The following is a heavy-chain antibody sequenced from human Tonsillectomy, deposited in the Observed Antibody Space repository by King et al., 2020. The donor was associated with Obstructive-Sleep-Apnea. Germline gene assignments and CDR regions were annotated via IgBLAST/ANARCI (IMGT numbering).Heavy chain of an antibody. CDR1: GFTFSSYA. J-gene: IGHJ4*02. V-gene: IGHV3-30-3*01. Sequence: VQLVESGGGVVQPGRSLRLSCAASGFTFSSYAMHWVRQAPGKGLEWGAVTSYDGSNEYYADSVKGRFYISRDNSKNTPYLQMTSLSVEDTAVYFCARGRHDIVVLPAAIDYWGQGTLVTVSS. CDR2: TSYDGSNE. CDR3: ARGRHDIVVLPAAIDY. D-gene: IGHD2-2*01.